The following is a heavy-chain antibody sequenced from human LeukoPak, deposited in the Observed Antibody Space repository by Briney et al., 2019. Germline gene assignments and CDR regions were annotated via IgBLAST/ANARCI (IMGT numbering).Heavy chain of an antibody. CDR2: IIPLLGRA. CDR3: AGGRENYYSNAYYRPYYGMDV. V-gene: IGHV1-69*13. J-gene: IGHJ6*04. CDR1: ADIFSTYG. D-gene: IGHD3-22*01. Sequence: ASVKVSCKASADIFSTYGLTWVRHAPGQALLCMGGIIPLLGRANYLRMFQGRLTITADESTGTAYMGLSSLRSEDTAVYFCAGGRENYYSNAYYRPYYGMDVWGEGTTVTVSS.